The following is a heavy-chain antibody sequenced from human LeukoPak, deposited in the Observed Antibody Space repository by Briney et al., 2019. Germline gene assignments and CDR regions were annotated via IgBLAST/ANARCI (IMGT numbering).Heavy chain of an antibody. Sequence: PGGSLRLSCAASGFTFDDYAMHWVRQAPGKGLEWVSGISWNSGSIGYADSVKGRFTISRDNAKNSLYLQMNSLRAEDMALYYCAKEGGYSYGYYGLDYWGQGTLVTVSS. CDR2: ISWNSGSI. CDR1: GFTFDDYA. J-gene: IGHJ4*02. CDR3: AKEGGYSYGYYGLDY. V-gene: IGHV3-9*03. D-gene: IGHD5-18*01.